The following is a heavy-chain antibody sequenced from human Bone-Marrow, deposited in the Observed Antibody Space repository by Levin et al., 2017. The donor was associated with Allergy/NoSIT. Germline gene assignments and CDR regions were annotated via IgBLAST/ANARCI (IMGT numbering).Heavy chain of an antibody. D-gene: IGHD5-24*01. CDR2: VSPGNSET. V-gene: IGHV5-51*01. CDR3: ARADGYVNFDF. Sequence: GESLKISCKGSGYTFTNYWIAWVRQMPGKRLEWMGIVSPGNSETYYSPSFEGQVTISADKAIDTAYVQWTALKASDTATYYCARADGYVNFDFWGQGTVVTVSA. CDR1: GYTFTNYW. J-gene: IGHJ4*02.